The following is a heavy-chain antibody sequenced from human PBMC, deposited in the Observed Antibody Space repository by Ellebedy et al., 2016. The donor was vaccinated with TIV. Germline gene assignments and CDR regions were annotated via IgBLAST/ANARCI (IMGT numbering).Heavy chain of an antibody. D-gene: IGHD4-23*01. CDR2: INAGNGNT. Sequence: ASVKVSXXASGYTFTSYAMHWVRQAPGQRLEWMGWINAGNGNTKYSQKFQGRVTITRDTSASTAYMELSSLRSEDTAVYYCAREGAVVTRSLGYWGQGTLVTVSS. J-gene: IGHJ4*02. CDR3: AREGAVVTRSLGY. CDR1: GYTFTSYA. V-gene: IGHV1-3*01.